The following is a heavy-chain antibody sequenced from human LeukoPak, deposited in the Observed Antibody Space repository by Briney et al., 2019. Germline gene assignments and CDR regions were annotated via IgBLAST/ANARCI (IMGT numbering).Heavy chain of an antibody. CDR2: IQYDGSGR. CDR1: GFTFTRFG. J-gene: IGHJ6*02. V-gene: IGHV3-30*02. Sequence: PGGSLRLSCATSGFTFTRFGLHWVRQAPGKGLEWVAFIQYDGSGRYADSVKGRFTISRDNPKNTVYLQMNSLRVEDMAVFYCARGLNYGLDVWGQGTTVTVSS. CDR3: ARGLNYGLDV.